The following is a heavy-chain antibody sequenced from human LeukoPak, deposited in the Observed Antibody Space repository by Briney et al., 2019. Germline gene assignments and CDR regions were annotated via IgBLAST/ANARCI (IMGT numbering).Heavy chain of an antibody. V-gene: IGHV3-66*01. Sequence: PGGSLRLSCAASGFTVSSNYMSWVRQAPGKGLEWVSVIYSGGSTYYADSVKGRFTISRDNSKNTLYLQMNSLRAEDTAVYYCARERATVVTHYYYYHGMDVWGQGTTVTVSS. CDR2: IYSGGST. D-gene: IGHD4-23*01. CDR3: ARERATVVTHYYYYHGMDV. J-gene: IGHJ6*02. CDR1: GFTVSSNY.